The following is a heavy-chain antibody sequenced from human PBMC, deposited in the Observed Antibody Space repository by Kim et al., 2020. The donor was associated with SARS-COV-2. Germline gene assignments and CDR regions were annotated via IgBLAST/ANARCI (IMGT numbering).Heavy chain of an antibody. CDR2: IKSKTDGGTT. V-gene: IGHV3-15*01. CDR3: TAAVTTLFYYYYGMDV. Sequence: GGSLRLSCAASGFTFSNAWMSWVRQAPGKGLEWVGRIKSKTDGGTTDYAAPVKGRFTISRDDSKSTLYLQMNSLKTEDTAVYYCTAAVTTLFYYYYGMDVWGQGTTVTVSS. D-gene: IGHD4-17*01. J-gene: IGHJ6*02. CDR1: GFTFSNAW.